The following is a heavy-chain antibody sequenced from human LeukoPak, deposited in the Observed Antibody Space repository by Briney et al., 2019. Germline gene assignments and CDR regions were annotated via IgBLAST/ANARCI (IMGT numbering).Heavy chain of an antibody. J-gene: IGHJ6*03. V-gene: IGHV3-23*01. CDR1: GFTFSSYA. D-gene: IGHD6-13*01. Sequence: GGSLRLSCAASGFTFSSYAMSWVRQAPGKGLEWVSAISGSGASTYYGDSVKGRFTISRDNSENTLYLHMNSLRAEDTAVYYCASKSGYTSSWSDYYYYYYMDVWGKGTTVTVSS. CDR3: ASKSGYTSSWSDYYYYYYMDV. CDR2: ISGSGAST.